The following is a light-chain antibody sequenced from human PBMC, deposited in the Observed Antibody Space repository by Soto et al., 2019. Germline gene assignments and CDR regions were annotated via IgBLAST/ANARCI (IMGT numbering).Light chain of an antibody. CDR1: QSIGVSY. Sequence: EIVLTQSPGTLSLSPGERATLSCRASQSIGVSYLAWYQKKPGQAPRLLIYDASSRATGIPDRFRGSGSGTDFTLTISRLEPEDFALYYCKQYRRSPWTFGQGTKVEIK. CDR2: DAS. CDR3: KQYRRSPWT. V-gene: IGKV3-20*01. J-gene: IGKJ1*01.